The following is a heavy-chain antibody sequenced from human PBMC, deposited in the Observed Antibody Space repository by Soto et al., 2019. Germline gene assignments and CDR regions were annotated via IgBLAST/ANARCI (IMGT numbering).Heavy chain of an antibody. CDR3: AAGGGLPRYY. V-gene: IGHV4-30-2*01. CDR2: IYHSGST. Sequence: QLQLQESGSGLVKPSQTLSLTCAFSGGSISSGGYSWSWIGQPPGKGLEWIGYIYHSGSTYYNPSLKSRVTIALDRSKNRFSLKLSSVTAADTAVYDCAAGGGLPRYYWGQGTLVTVSS. CDR1: GGSISSGGYS. J-gene: IGHJ4*02. D-gene: IGHD5-12*01.